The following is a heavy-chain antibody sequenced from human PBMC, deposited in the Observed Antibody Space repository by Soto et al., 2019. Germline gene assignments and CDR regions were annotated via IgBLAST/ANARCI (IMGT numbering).Heavy chain of an antibody. CDR1: GGSISTNTYY. Sequence: SETLSLTCTVSGGSISTNTYYWSWIRQPPGKGLEWIGEINHSGSTNYNPSLKSRVTISVDTSKNQFSLKLSSVTAADTAVYYCARGHLTRYSNYYYYYYGMDVWGQGTTVTVSS. V-gene: IGHV4-39*07. CDR2: INHSGST. J-gene: IGHJ6*02. CDR3: ARGHLTRYSNYYYYYYGMDV. D-gene: IGHD4-4*01.